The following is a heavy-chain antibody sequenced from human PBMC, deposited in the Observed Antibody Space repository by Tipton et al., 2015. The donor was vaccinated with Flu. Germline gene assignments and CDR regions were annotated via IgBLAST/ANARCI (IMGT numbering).Heavy chain of an antibody. Sequence: TLSLTCSVSGDSIASDYYWGWIRQPPGKGLEWIANIHHSGTTYFNPSLRSRVSIIRDKSKNQFSLKLSFVAAADTAVYFCARRDYSNYVSEPKNWFDPWGQGILGTVSS. V-gene: IGHV4-38-2*01. CDR3: ARRDYSNYVSEPKNWFDP. J-gene: IGHJ5*02. D-gene: IGHD4-11*01. CDR1: GDSIASDYY. CDR2: IHHSGTT.